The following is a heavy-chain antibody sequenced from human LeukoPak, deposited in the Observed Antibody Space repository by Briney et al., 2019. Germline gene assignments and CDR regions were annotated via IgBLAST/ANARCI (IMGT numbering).Heavy chain of an antibody. Sequence: GGSLRLSCAASGFTFSSYEMNWVRQAPGKGLEWVSYISSSGSTVYYADSVKGRFTISRDNAKNSLYLQMNSLRAEDTAVYYCARGITMIVDWFDPWGQGTLVTVSS. D-gene: IGHD3-22*01. CDR1: GFTFSSYE. V-gene: IGHV3-48*03. CDR2: ISSSGSTV. J-gene: IGHJ5*02. CDR3: ARGITMIVDWFDP.